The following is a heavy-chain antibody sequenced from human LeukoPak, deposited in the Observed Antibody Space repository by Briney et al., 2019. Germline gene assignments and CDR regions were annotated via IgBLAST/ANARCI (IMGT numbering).Heavy chain of an antibody. CDR3: ARYDGNGVDY. V-gene: IGHV3-74*03. D-gene: IGHD2-8*01. Sequence: GSLRLSCAASGFTFSRYWMLWARQAPGKGRVWVSRISSDGSFTTYADSVKGRFTISGDNAKNTLYLQMSSLRAEDTAVYYCARYDGNGVDYWGQGTLVTVSS. CDR1: GFTFSRYW. J-gene: IGHJ4*02. CDR2: ISSDGSFT.